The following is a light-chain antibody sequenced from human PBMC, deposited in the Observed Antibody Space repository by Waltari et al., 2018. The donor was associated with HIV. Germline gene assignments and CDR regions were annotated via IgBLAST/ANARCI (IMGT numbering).Light chain of an antibody. Sequence: SALTQPHSASGSPGQSVTISCTGTNSDVGGYSYVSWFQQHPGKAPKLMIYEVSKRPSGVPNRCSGSKSGNTASLSVSGLQAEDEADYYCCSYAGTNQFYVFGTGTKVTVL. CDR2: EVS. CDR3: CSYAGTNQFYV. J-gene: IGLJ1*01. CDR1: NSDVGGYSY. V-gene: IGLV2-8*01.